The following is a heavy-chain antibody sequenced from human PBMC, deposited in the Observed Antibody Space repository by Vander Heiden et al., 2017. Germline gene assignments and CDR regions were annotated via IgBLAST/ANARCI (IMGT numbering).Heavy chain of an antibody. CDR1: GFTFSSYS. V-gene: IGHV3-21*01. CDR2: MSSSSTYI. D-gene: IGHD2-15*01. J-gene: IGHJ4*02. Sequence: EVQLVESGGGLVKPGGSLRLSCAASGFTFSSYSMSWVRQAPGKGLEWVSYMSSSSTYIHYADSVKGRFTISRDNAKNSLCLQMNSLRVEDTAVYYCASRGYCGGDNCRHHFDYWGQGTLVTASS. CDR3: ASRGYCGGDNCRHHFDY.